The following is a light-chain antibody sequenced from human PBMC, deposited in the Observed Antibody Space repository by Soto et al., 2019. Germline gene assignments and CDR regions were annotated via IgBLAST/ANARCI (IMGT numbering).Light chain of an antibody. V-gene: IGKV3-20*01. J-gene: IGKJ5*01. CDR3: QQYGSSIT. CDR1: QSVSRSY. Sequence: IALTQSPGTLSLSPGERATLSCRASQSVSRSYLAWYQQKPGQAPRLLIYGASSRATGIPDRFSGSGSGTDFTLTINRLEPEDFAVYYCQQYGSSITFGQGTRL. CDR2: GAS.